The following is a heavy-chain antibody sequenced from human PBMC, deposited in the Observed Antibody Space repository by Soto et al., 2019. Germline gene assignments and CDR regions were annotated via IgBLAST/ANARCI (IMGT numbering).Heavy chain of an antibody. CDR1: GGSISSGGYY. D-gene: IGHD3-22*01. V-gene: IGHV4-31*03. CDR2: IYYSGST. Sequence: SETLSLTCTVSGGSISSGGYYWSWIRQHPGKGLEWIGYIYYSGSTYYNPSLNSRATISLDRSKNQFSLRLSSVTAADTAVYYCASEEYYYDSSGFFDHWGQGALVTGSA. CDR3: ASEEYYYDSSGFFDH. J-gene: IGHJ5*02.